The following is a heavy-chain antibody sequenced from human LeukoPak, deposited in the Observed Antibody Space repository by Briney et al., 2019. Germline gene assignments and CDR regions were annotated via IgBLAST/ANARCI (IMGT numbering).Heavy chain of an antibody. J-gene: IGHJ5*02. CDR1: GYTFTDYY. V-gene: IGHV1-2*02. Sequence: GASVKVSCKASGYTFTDYYMHWVRQAPGQGLEWMGWINPNSGGTNYAQKFQGRVTMTRDTSTSKGYMELSRLRSDATAVYYCARDPDVTVLELTPWGQGTLVTVSS. CDR2: INPNSGGT. D-gene: IGHD2/OR15-2a*01. CDR3: ARDPDVTVLELTP.